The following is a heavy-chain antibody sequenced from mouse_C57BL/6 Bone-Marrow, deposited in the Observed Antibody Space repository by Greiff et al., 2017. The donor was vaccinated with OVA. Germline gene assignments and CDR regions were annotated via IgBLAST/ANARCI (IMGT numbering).Heavy chain of an antibody. J-gene: IGHJ1*03. Sequence: DVHLVESGGGLVQPGGSLKLSCAASGFTFSDYGMAWVRQAPRKGPEWVAFISNLAYSIYYADTVTGRFTISRENAKNTLYLEMSSLRSEDTAMYYCARLPFYYEYDEGLWYFDVWGTGTTVTVSS. CDR3: ARLPFYYEYDEGLWYFDV. CDR2: ISNLAYSI. CDR1: GFTFSDYG. D-gene: IGHD2-4*01. V-gene: IGHV5-15*01.